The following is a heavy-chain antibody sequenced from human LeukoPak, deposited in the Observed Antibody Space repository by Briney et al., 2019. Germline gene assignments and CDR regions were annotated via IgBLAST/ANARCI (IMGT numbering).Heavy chain of an antibody. V-gene: IGHV3-11*04. Sequence: GGSLRLSCAASGFTFSDYYMSWIRQAPGKGLEWVSYISSSGSTIYYADSVKGRFTISRDNAKNSLYLQMNSLRAEDTAVYYCARNKRGSGSYYMYYYYYMDVWGKGTTVTVSS. CDR3: ARNKRGSGSYYMYYYYYMDV. D-gene: IGHD3-10*01. CDR2: ISSSGSTI. CDR1: GFTFSDYY. J-gene: IGHJ6*03.